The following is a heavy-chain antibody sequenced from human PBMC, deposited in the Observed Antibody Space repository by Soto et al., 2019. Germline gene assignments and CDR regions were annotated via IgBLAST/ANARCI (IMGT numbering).Heavy chain of an antibody. D-gene: IGHD3-22*01. CDR3: ARGVHYDTSGYYYFY. J-gene: IGHJ4*02. V-gene: IGHV1-69*13. Sequence: GASVKVSCKASGYTFTSYGISWVRQAPGQGLEWMGGIIPIFGTANYAQKLQGRITITADESTSTAYMELRSLRSEDTAVYYCARGVHYDTSGYYYFYWGQGTLVTVSS. CDR1: GYTFTSYG. CDR2: IIPIFGTA.